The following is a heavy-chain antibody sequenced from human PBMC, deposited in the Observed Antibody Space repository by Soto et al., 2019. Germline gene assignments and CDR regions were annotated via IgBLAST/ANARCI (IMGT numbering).Heavy chain of an antibody. V-gene: IGHV4-59*08. D-gene: IGHD6-13*01. J-gene: IGHJ3*02. Sequence: QVQLQESGPGLVKPSETLSLTCTVSADSISNYYWSWIRQPPGKGLEWIGYIYYSGSTHYNPSLNGRATISVDTSTNQFSLQLSSVTAADTAVYYCARHLWVGSSWYLGALDIWGQATMVTVSS. CDR3: ARHLWVGSSWYLGALDI. CDR2: IYYSGST. CDR1: ADSISNYY.